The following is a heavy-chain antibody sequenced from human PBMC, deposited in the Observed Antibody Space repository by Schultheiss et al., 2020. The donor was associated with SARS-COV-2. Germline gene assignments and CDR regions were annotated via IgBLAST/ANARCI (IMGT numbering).Heavy chain of an antibody. CDR2: ISSNGGST. CDR3: VKDSQWLALDY. D-gene: IGHD6-19*01. Sequence: GESLKISCSASGFTFSSYAMHWVRQAPGKGLEYVSAISSNGGSTYYADSVKGRFTISRDNSKNTLYLQMSSLRAEDTAVYYCVKDSQWLALDYWGQGTRVTVPS. V-gene: IGHV3-64D*06. J-gene: IGHJ4*02. CDR1: GFTFSSYA.